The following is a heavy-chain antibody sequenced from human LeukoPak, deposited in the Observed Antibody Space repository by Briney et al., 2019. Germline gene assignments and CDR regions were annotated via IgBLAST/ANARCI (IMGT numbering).Heavy chain of an antibody. J-gene: IGHJ4*02. CDR2: IYYSGST. D-gene: IGHD2-21*02. V-gene: IGHV4-31*03. Sequence: SETLSLTCTVSGGSISSGGYYWSWIRQHPGKGLEWIGYIYYSGSTYYNPSLKSRVTISVDTSKNQFSLKLSSVTAADTAVYYCASGYCGGDCFWPFDYWAREPWSPSPQ. CDR1: GGSISSGGYY. CDR3: ASGYCGGDCFWPFDY.